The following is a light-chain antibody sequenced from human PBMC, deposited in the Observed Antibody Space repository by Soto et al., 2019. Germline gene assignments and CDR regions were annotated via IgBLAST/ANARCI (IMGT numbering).Light chain of an antibody. J-gene: IGLJ3*02. CDR1: SSDVGGSNY. CDR3: SSYTSTTTLRV. Sequence: QSALTQPASVSGSPGQSITISCTGTSSDVGGSNYASWYQQHPGKAPKLIIFEVSNRPSGVSNRFSGSKSGNTASLTISGLQAEDEADYYCSSYTSTTTLRVFGGGTKLTVL. CDR2: EVS. V-gene: IGLV2-14*01.